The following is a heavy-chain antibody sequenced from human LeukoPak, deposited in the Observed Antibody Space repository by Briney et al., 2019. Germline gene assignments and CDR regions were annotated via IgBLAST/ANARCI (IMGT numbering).Heavy chain of an antibody. J-gene: IGHJ6*03. V-gene: IGHV3-21*01. CDR2: ISSSSSYI. CDR3: ARMGDPYYYYYYYMDV. D-gene: IGHD2-21*02. Sequence: VGYLRLSCAASGFTFSSYSMNWVRQAPGKGLEWVSSISSSSSYIYYADSVKGRFTISRDNAKNSLYLQMNSLRAEDTAVYYCARMGDPYYYYYYYMDVWGKGTTVTVSS. CDR1: GFTFSSYS.